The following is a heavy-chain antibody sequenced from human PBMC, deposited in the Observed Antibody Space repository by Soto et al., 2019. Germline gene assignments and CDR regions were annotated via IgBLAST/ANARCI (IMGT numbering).Heavy chain of an antibody. CDR1: GGSISSSNSY. Sequence: SETLSLTCSVSGGSISSSNSYWGWIRQAPGKGLEWIGNVYYSGGTYYRPSLKSRVTISIDTSKNQFSLRLSSVTAADTAVYYCVRKSTPNYDLPKFDPWGLGTRVTVSS. CDR3: VRKSTPNYDLPKFDP. J-gene: IGHJ5*02. V-gene: IGHV4-39*01. CDR2: VYYSGGT. D-gene: IGHD3-3*01.